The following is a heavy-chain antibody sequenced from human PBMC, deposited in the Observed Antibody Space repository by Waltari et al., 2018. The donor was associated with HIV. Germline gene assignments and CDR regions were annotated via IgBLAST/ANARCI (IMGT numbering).Heavy chain of an antibody. J-gene: IGHJ4*02. Sequence: QVHLVRSGDEVRKPGASVKVSCQTSGYTFTDFGVNWVRQALGQGVEWGVWSSTTTGTTVYALKLQGRVNTTTDTATTTAYLQVRSLRSDDTAVYYCATSTHPVVAGAEDWGQGTLVTVSS. CDR1: GYTFTDFG. CDR3: ATSTHPVVAGAED. V-gene: IGHV1-18*04. CDR2: SSTTTGTT. D-gene: IGHD2-2*01.